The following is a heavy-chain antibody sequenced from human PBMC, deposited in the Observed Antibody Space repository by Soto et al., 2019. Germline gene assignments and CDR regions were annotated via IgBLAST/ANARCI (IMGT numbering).Heavy chain of an antibody. CDR3: AKKVNSGPGSQYFDY. CDR2: FRTSGDGGTT. J-gene: IGHJ4*02. CDR1: GFTFSSYS. Sequence: GSLRLSCAASGFTFSSYSMSWVRQAPGKGLEWVSGFRTSGDGGTTYYADSVKGRFTISRDNSKNMLFLQMNSLRAEDTAIYYCAKKVNSGPGSQYFDYWGQGTLVTVSS. V-gene: IGHV3-23*01. D-gene: IGHD3-10*01.